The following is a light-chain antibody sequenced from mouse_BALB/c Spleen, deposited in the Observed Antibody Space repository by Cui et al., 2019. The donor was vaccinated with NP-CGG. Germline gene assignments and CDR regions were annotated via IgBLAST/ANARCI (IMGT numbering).Light chain of an antibody. V-gene: IGLV1*01. CDR2: GTN. J-gene: IGLJ1*01. Sequence: QAVVTQESALTTLPGETVTLTCRSSTGAGTTNNYANWVQEKPDHLFTGLLGGTNNRAPGVPARFSGSLIGDKAALTITGAQTEDEAIYFCALWYSNHWIFGGGTKLTVL. CDR1: TGAGTTNNY. CDR3: ALWYSNHWI.